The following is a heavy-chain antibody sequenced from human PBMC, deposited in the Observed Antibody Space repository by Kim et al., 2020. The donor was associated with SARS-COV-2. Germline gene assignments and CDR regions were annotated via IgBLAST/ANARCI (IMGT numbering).Heavy chain of an antibody. Sequence: YADSVKGRFTISRDNSKNTLYLQMNSLRAEDTAVYYCAKDHRVRGGYFDYWGQGTLVTVSS. D-gene: IGHD3-10*01. CDR3: AKDHRVRGGYFDY. V-gene: IGHV3-23*01. J-gene: IGHJ4*02.